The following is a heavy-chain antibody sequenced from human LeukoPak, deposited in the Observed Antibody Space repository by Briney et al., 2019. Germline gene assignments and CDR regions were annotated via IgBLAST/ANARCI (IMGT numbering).Heavy chain of an antibody. Sequence: ASVKVSCKASGYTFISYGISWVRQAPGQGLEWMGWISGYNGNTYYAQNLQGRVTMTTDTSTSTVYMELRSLRTDDTAVYYCARDLFYGSGTYSDVFDIWGQGTKVTVSS. D-gene: IGHD3-10*01. V-gene: IGHV1-18*01. J-gene: IGHJ3*02. CDR2: ISGYNGNT. CDR3: ARDLFYGSGTYSDVFDI. CDR1: GYTFISYG.